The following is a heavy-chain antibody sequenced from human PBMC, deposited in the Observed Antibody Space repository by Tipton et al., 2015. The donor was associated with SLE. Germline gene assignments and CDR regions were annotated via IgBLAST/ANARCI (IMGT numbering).Heavy chain of an antibody. CDR1: GGSISSGGYS. J-gene: IGHJ4*02. CDR3: ARVSSSWYGGGFDY. CDR2: IYHSGST. D-gene: IGHD6-13*01. Sequence: LRLSCAVSGGSISSGGYSWSWIRQPPGKGLEWIGYIYHSGSTYYNPSLKSRVTISVDRSKNQFSLKLSSVTAADTAVYYCARVSSSWYGGGFDYWGQGTLVTVSS. V-gene: IGHV4-30-2*01.